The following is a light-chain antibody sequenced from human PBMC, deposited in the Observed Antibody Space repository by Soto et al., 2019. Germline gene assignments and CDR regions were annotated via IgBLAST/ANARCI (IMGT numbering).Light chain of an antibody. CDR1: QSVSSSY. V-gene: IGKV3-20*01. CDR3: QQYGSPPT. CDR2: GAS. J-gene: IGKJ1*01. Sequence: EIVLTQSPGTLSLSPGERATLSCRASQSVSSSYLAWYQQKPGQAPRLLIYGASSRATGIPDRFSGSGSGTDFTLTISRLEPEDFAVYYCQQYGSPPTFGQGNKVEIK.